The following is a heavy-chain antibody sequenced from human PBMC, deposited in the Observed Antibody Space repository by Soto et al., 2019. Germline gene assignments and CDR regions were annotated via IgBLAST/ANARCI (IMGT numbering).Heavy chain of an antibody. D-gene: IGHD4-17*01. CDR3: ARRMTTVIFNWFDP. CDR1: GYSFTSYW. Sequence: GESLKNSCRGSGYSFTSYWIGWVRQMPGKGLEWMGIIYPGDSDTRYSPSFQGQVTISADKSISTAYLQWSSLKASDTAMYYCARRMTTVIFNWFDPWGQGTLVTVSS. V-gene: IGHV5-51*01. J-gene: IGHJ5*02. CDR2: IYPGDSDT.